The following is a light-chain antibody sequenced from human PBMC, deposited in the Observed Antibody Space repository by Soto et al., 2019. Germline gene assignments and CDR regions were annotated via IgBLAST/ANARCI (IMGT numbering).Light chain of an antibody. J-gene: IGKJ3*01. Sequence: DIQMTQSPSSLSVSVGDRVTITCRASQGISNSLAWYQQKPGQVPNLLIYGASTLQSGVPSRFSGSSSGTDFTLTITSLQPEDVATYYCQKYKSAPFTFGHGTKVDVK. CDR1: QGISNS. CDR2: GAS. CDR3: QKYKSAPFT. V-gene: IGKV1-27*01.